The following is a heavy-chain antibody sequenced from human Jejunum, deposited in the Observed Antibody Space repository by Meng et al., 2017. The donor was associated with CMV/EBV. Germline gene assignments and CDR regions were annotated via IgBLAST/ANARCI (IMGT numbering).Heavy chain of an antibody. J-gene: IGHJ4*02. CDR1: GFTVSTSGVG. CDR3: TYSSDYYALGTESY. Sequence: QITLKESGPTLVKPXLTLTLTCXFSGFTVSTSGVGVGWIRQPPGKALEWLALIFWDDDGRYNPSMKSRLTITKDTSKNQVVLTMTNMDPADTATYYCTYSSDYYALGTESYWGQGTLVTVSS. D-gene: IGHD3-10*01. CDR2: IFWDDDG. V-gene: IGHV2-5*02.